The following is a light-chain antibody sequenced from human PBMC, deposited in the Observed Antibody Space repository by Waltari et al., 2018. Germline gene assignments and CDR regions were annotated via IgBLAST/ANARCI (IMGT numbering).Light chain of an antibody. CDR2: DVS. J-gene: IGLJ3*02. Sequence: QSALTQPRPLSGSPGQSVTISCTGTSSDVGGYNVVAWYQQHPGKAPKLMIYDVSKRPSGVPDRFSGSKSGNTASLTISGLQAEDEADYYCCSYAGSYTWVFGGGTKLTVL. CDR3: CSYAGSYTWV. V-gene: IGLV2-11*02. CDR1: SSDVGGYNV.